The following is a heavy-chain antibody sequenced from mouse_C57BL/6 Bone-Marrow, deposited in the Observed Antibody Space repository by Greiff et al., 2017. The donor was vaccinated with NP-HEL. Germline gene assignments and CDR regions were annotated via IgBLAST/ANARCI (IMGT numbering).Heavy chain of an antibody. J-gene: IGHJ4*01. V-gene: IGHV14-4*01. Sequence: VQLQQSGAELVRPGASVKLSCTASGFNIKDDYMHWVKQRPEQGLEWIGWIDPENGDTEYASKFQGKATITADTSSNTAYLQLSSLTSEDTAVYYCTTHEDSSSVAMDYWGQGTSVTVSS. CDR1: GFNIKDDY. D-gene: IGHD1-1*01. CDR3: TTHEDSSSVAMDY. CDR2: IDPENGDT.